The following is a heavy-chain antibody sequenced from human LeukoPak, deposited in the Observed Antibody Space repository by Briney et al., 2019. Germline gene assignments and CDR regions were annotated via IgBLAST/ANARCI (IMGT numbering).Heavy chain of an antibody. Sequence: PSETLSLTCTVSGGSISSYYWSWIRQPPGKGLEWIGYIYYSGSTNYNPSLKSRVTTSVDTSKNQFSLKLSSVTAADTAVYYCARVGQPPLHYYYYYMDVWGKGTTVTVSS. V-gene: IGHV4-59*01. CDR3: ARVGQPPLHYYYYYMDV. D-gene: IGHD3-10*01. CDR2: IYYSGST. J-gene: IGHJ6*03. CDR1: GGSISSYY.